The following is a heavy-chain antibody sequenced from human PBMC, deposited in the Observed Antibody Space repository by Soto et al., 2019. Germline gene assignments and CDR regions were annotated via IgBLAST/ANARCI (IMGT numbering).Heavy chain of an antibody. J-gene: IGHJ6*02. D-gene: IGHD6-13*01. Sequence: LETLSLTCTVSGGSISSYYWSWIRQPAGKGLEWIGRIYTSGSTNYNPSLKSRVTMSVDTSKNQFSLKLSSVTAADTAVYYCARDEYSSSWSNYYYYGMDVWGQGTTVTVSS. CDR1: GGSISSYY. CDR2: IYTSGST. CDR3: ARDEYSSSWSNYYYYGMDV. V-gene: IGHV4-4*07.